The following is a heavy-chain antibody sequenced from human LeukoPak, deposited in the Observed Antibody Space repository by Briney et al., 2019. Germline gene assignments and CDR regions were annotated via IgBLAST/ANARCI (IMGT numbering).Heavy chain of an antibody. J-gene: IGHJ6*03. V-gene: IGHV3-23*01. CDR2: ISASGHYI. CDR1: GFTFGSFA. D-gene: IGHD2-2*01. Sequence: GGSLRLSCEASGFTFGSFAMSWVRQAPGKGLEWLSGISASGHYIYYADSVKGRFTISRDNSKNTLYIEMNSLRAEDTAVYYCARDGSWGDYQFYFYMDVWGKGTTVTISS. CDR3: ARDGSWGDYQFYFYMDV.